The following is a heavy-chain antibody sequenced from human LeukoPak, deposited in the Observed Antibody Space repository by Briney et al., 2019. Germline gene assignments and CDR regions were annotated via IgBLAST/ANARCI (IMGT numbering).Heavy chain of an antibody. CDR3: ARGYIVVVPAAIRRVAAFDI. V-gene: IGHV4-61*02. CDR2: IYTSGST. J-gene: IGHJ3*02. Sequence: SETLSLTCTVSGGSISSGSYYWSWIRQPAGKGLEWIGRIYTSGSTNYNPSLKSRVTISVDTSKNQFSLKLSSVTAADTAVYYCARGYIVVVPAAIRRVAAFDIWGQGTMVTVSS. CDR1: GGSISSGSYY. D-gene: IGHD2-2*02.